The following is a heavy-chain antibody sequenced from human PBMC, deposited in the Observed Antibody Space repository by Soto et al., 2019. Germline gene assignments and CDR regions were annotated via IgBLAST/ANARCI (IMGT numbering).Heavy chain of an antibody. CDR3: ARSRYCGGDCYSHDAFDI. D-gene: IGHD2-21*02. Sequence: PGESLKISCKGSGYSFTSYWIGWVRQMPGKGLEWMGIIYPGDSDTRYSPSFQGQVTISADKSISTAYLQWSSLKASDTAMYYCARSRYCGGDCYSHDAFDIWGQGTMVT. J-gene: IGHJ3*02. CDR1: GYSFTSYW. CDR2: IYPGDSDT. V-gene: IGHV5-51*01.